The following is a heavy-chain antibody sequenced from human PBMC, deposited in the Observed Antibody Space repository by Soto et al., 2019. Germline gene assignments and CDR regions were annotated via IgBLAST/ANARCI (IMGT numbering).Heavy chain of an antibody. Sequence: QVQLVQSGAEVKKPVSSVKVSCKASGRTFSSYAISWVRQAPGQGLEWMGGIIPIFGTANYAQKFQGRVTITADEYTSTAYMELSSLRSEDTAVYYCGRGPPEPGIAVAGTVEYLQHWGQGTLVTVSS. J-gene: IGHJ1*01. CDR3: GRGPPEPGIAVAGTVEYLQH. CDR2: IIPIFGTA. D-gene: IGHD6-19*01. CDR1: GRTFSSYA. V-gene: IGHV1-69*01.